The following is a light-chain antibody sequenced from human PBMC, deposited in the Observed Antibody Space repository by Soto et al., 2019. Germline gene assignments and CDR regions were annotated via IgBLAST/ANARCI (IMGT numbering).Light chain of an antibody. V-gene: IGLV4-60*02. Sequence: VLTQSSSASASLGSSVKLTCILSSGHNTYIIAWHQQQPGKAPRFLMTLDRSGSYNRGSGVPDRFSGSSSGADRYLTISNLQFEDEGDYCETWYSNTHKVFGGGTKLTVL. CDR1: SGHNTYI. CDR3: ETWYSNTHKV. J-gene: IGLJ3*02. CDR2: LDRSGSY.